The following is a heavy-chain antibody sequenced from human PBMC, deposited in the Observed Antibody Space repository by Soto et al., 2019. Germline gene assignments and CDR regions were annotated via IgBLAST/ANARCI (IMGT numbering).Heavy chain of an antibody. Sequence: GGSLRLSCAASGFIFSSYAMSWVRQAPGKGLEWVSAISGSGGSTYYVDSVKGRFTISRDNSKHTLYLLMNSLRADDTAVYYCAKGSSGIDVWGQGTTVTDSS. CDR1: GFIFSSYA. CDR3: AKGSSGIDV. J-gene: IGHJ6*02. CDR2: ISGSGGST. V-gene: IGHV3-23*01.